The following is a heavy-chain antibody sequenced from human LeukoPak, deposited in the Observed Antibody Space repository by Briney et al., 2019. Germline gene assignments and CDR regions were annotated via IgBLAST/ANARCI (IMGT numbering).Heavy chain of an antibody. V-gene: IGHV4-59*01. CDR2: IYYSAST. CDR3: ARHFGRSSWFDP. Sequence: ETLSLTCPVSGGSISSYYWNWIRQPPGKGLEWIGYIYYSASTNYNPSLYSRVTISVDTSKKQFSLKLSSVTAADTAVYYCARHFGRSSWFDPWGQGTLVTVSS. CDR1: GGSISSYY. D-gene: IGHD3-16*01. J-gene: IGHJ5*02.